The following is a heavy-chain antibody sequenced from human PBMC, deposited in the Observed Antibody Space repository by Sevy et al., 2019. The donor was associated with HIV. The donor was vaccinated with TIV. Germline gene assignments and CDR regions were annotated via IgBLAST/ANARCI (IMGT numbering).Heavy chain of an antibody. V-gene: IGHV5-51*01. CDR3: ARHVDMTTLIGGLYYFDS. J-gene: IGHJ4*02. D-gene: IGHD4-4*01. Sequence: GESLKISCKASGYKFTTYWIGWARQMPGKGLEWMGMIYPRDSDTRYSPSFQGQVTISADTSINTAYLQSSSLKASDTAIYFCARHVDMTTLIGGLYYFDSWGQGTLVTVSS. CDR2: IYPRDSDT. CDR1: GYKFTTYW.